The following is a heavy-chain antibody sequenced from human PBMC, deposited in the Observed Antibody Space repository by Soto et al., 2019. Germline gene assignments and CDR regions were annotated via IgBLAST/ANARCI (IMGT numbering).Heavy chain of an antibody. D-gene: IGHD2-15*01. CDR1: GYTYTSYG. Sequence: ASVKVSCKDSGYTYTSYGISWVRQAPGQGLEWMGWISAYNGNTNYAQKLQGRVTMTTDTSTSTAYMELRSLRSDDTAVYYCARIIFRVVVVAATPNVLNWFDPWGQGTLVTVSS. J-gene: IGHJ5*02. CDR3: ARIIFRVVVVAATPNVLNWFDP. CDR2: ISAYNGNT. V-gene: IGHV1-18*01.